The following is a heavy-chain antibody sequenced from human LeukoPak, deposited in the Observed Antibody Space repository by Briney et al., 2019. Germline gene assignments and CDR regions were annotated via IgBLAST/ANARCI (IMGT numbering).Heavy chain of an antibody. D-gene: IGHD2-2*01. CDR1: GGTFSSYA. Sequence: GASVKVSCKASGGTFSSYAISWVRQAPGQGLEWMGGIIPIFGTANYAQKFQGRVTITADESTSTAYMELSSLRSEDTAVYYCARAKDIVVVPAAKKNYYYYMDVWGKGTTVTVSS. CDR3: ARAKDIVVVPAAKKNYYYYMDV. CDR2: IIPIFGTA. V-gene: IGHV1-69*13. J-gene: IGHJ6*03.